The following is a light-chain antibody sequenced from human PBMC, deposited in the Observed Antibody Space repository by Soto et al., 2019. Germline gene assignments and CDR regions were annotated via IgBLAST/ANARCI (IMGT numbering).Light chain of an antibody. CDR3: QQRSNWPPSIT. Sequence: EIVLTQSPGTLSLSPGERATLSCRASQRISNSYLAWYQQKTGQAPRLLIYDTSTRATGIPARFSGSGSGTDFTLNISRLEPEDVAVYYCQQRSNWPPSITFGQGTRLEIK. J-gene: IGKJ5*01. CDR2: DTS. CDR1: QRISNSY. V-gene: IGKV3D-20*02.